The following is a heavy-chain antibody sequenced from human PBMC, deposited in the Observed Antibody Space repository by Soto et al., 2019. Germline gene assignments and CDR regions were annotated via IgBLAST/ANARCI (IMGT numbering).Heavy chain of an antibody. CDR2: ISGGGGVST. Sequence: EVQLLESGGGLVQPGGSLTLSCAASGFTFSSYAMTWVRQAPGKGLAWVSGISGGGGVSTYYAASVKGRFTISRDNSMSPLYLQMNRLRAEDTAVYYCAKDAISMVRGVNNWFDPWGQGTLVTVSS. CDR1: GFTFSSYA. J-gene: IGHJ5*02. CDR3: AKDAISMVRGVNNWFDP. D-gene: IGHD3-10*01. V-gene: IGHV3-23*01.